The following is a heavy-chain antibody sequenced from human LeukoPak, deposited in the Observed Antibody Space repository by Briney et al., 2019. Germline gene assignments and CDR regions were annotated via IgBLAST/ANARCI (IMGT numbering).Heavy chain of an antibody. CDR1: GFTFSDHY. CDR3: TRVNLRTGERFFDY. J-gene: IGHJ4*02. Sequence: GGSLRLSCAASGFTFSDHYMDWVRQAPGKGLEWVSRIRNKANSYITEYAASVKGRFAISRDDSKNSVSLQLNSLKTEDTAVYYCTRVNLRTGERFFDYWGQGTLVTVSS. V-gene: IGHV3-72*01. CDR2: IRNKANSYIT. D-gene: IGHD7-27*01.